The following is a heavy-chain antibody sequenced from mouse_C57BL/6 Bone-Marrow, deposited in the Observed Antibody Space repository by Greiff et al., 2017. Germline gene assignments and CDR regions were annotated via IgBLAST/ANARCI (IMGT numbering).Heavy chain of an antibody. CDR3: AKHSYDGPGFAY. CDR2: IWGGGST. V-gene: IGHV2-9*01. D-gene: IGHD2-3*01. Sequence: VKLVEPGPGLVAPSQRLSITCTVSGFSLTSYGVDWVRQPPGKGLEWLGVIWGGGSTNYNSALMFRLSISKDNTKSQVFLRMNSLQTDDTAMYYCAKHSYDGPGFAYWGQGTLVTVSA. J-gene: IGHJ3*01. CDR1: GFSLTSYG.